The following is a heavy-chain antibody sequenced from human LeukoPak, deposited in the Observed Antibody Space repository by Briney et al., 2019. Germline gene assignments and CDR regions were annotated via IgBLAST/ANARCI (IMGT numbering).Heavy chain of an antibody. CDR3: ARGERCYTYGALGD. J-gene: IGHJ1*01. D-gene: IGHD4/OR15-4a*01. Sequence: ETLSLACSVSGGSLRSYHWGWIRQPPGKGVERDGYIFHAGSNPYATALKSRVTISRDTSKNQFSLKLNAVTAEDTAVYYYARGERCYTYGALGDWGQGTMVTVAS. CDR2: IFHAGSN. CDR1: GGSLRSYH. V-gene: IGHV4-59*08.